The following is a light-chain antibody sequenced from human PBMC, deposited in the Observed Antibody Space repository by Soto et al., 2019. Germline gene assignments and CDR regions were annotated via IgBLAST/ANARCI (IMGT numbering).Light chain of an antibody. V-gene: IGKV1-8*01. CDR3: QQYYSYPPT. Sequence: IRMTQSPSSFSASTGDRVTITCRASQGISSYLAWYQQKPGKAPKLLIYAASTLQSGVPSRFSGSGSGTDFTLTISCLQSEDFATYYCQQYYSYPPTFGGGTKVEIK. CDR2: AAS. J-gene: IGKJ4*01. CDR1: QGISSY.